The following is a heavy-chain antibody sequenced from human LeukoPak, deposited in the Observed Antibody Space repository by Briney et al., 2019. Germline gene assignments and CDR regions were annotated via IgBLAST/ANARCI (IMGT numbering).Heavy chain of an antibody. D-gene: IGHD5-24*01. CDR2: IFYSGST. J-gene: IGHJ4*02. CDR1: SGSISTSNYY. V-gene: IGHV4-39*01. Sequence: SGTLSLTCTVSSGSISTSNYYWGWVRQPPGKALEWIGNIFYSGSTYYSPSLKSRVTISLDTSRNQFSLKLSSVTAADTAVYYCARHQRWLQWRYFDYWGQGTLVTVSS. CDR3: ARHQRWLQWRYFDY.